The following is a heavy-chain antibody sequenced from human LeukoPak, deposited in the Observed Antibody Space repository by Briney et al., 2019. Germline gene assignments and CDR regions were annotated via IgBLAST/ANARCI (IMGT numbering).Heavy chain of an antibody. CDR2: ISYDGSNK. J-gene: IGHJ4*02. V-gene: IGHV3-30*18. CDR1: GFTFSSYG. CDR3: AKDVNFDWLLPDY. Sequence: PGGSLRLSCAASGFTFSSYGMHWVRQAPGKGLEWVAVISYDGSNKYYADSVKGRFTISRDNSKSTLYLQMNSLRAEDTAVYYCAKDVNFDWLLPDYWGQGTLVTVSS. D-gene: IGHD3-9*01.